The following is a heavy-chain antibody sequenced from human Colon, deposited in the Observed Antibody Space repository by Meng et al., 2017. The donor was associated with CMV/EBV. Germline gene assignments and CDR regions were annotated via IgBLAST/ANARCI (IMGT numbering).Heavy chain of an antibody. CDR1: GFTFSIYW. J-gene: IGHJ4*02. CDR2: IKQDGSEK. V-gene: IGHV3-7*01. Sequence: GESLKISCAASGFTFSIYWMTWVRQAPGKGLEWVANIKQDGSEKYYVDSVKGRFTISRDNAKNSLYLQMSSLSAEDTAVYYCVRDNARVQGNIPILVVPQGFDYWGQGTVVTVSS. CDR3: VRDNARVQGNIPILVVPQGFDY. D-gene: IGHD3-22*01.